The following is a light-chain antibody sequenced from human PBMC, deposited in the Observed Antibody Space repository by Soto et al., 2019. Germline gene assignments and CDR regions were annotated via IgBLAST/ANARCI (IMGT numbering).Light chain of an antibody. CDR2: DTR. CDR1: QSVNRY. CDR3: QQRSNWPQIT. J-gene: IGKJ5*01. Sequence: NGLTLGPATISLYTRERATLSCRASQSVNRYLAWYQQKPGQAPRLLIYDTRNRGTGIPARFSGSGSGTDFTLTISILEPEDFAGYFCQQRSNWPQITFCQGTRLEI. V-gene: IGKV3-11*01.